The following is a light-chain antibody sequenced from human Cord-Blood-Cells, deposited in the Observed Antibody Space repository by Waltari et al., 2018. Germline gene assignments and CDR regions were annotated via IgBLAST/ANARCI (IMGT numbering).Light chain of an antibody. CDR3: SSYTSSSTYV. CDR1: SSDVGGYTY. V-gene: IGLV2-14*01. CDR2: DVS. J-gene: IGLJ1*01. Sequence: QSALTQPASVSGSPGQSITSSCTGTSSDVGGYTYVSWYQQHPGKAPNLLIYDVSKRPSGVSNRFSGSTSGNTASLTISGLQAEDEADYYCSSYTSSSTYVFGTGTKVTVL.